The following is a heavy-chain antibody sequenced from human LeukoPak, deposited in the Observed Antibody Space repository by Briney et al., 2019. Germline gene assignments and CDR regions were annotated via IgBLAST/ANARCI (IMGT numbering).Heavy chain of an antibody. CDR3: ARDLDNQNYYDSSGYSGDDY. V-gene: IGHV3-30*04. CDR1: GFTLSTYA. Sequence: QSGGSLRLPCVASGFTLSTYAMHWVRLPPGKGLEWVALISYDGRDEFYADSVKGRFTISRDNSQNTLHLQMNSLRSEDTAVYYCARDLDNQNYYDSSGYSGDDYWGQGTLVTVSS. CDR2: ISYDGRDE. J-gene: IGHJ4*02. D-gene: IGHD3-22*01.